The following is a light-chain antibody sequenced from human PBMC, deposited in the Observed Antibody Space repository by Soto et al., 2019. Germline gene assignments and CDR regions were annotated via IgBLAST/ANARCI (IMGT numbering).Light chain of an antibody. Sequence: QSALTQPASVSGSPGQSFTISCTGTSSDVGGYNYVSWYQQHPGKAPRLMIYEVSNRPSGVSNRFSGSKSGNTASLTISGLQAEDEADYYCSSYTVSTPVVFGGGTKLTVL. V-gene: IGLV2-14*01. CDR1: SSDVGGYNY. CDR2: EVS. J-gene: IGLJ3*02. CDR3: SSYTVSTPVV.